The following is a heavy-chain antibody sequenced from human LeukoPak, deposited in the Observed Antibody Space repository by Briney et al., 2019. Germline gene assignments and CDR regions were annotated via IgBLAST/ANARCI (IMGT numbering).Heavy chain of an antibody. D-gene: IGHD3-22*01. J-gene: IGHJ3*02. CDR2: IYYNGNT. CDR3: VRGNYDNRGYSNAFDI. CDR1: GASISSSY. Sequence: SGTLSLTCTVSGASISSSYWSWIRQPPGKGLEWIGYIYYNGNTNSNPCLKSRVTISADTSKNQFSLNLSSVTAADTAVYYCVRGNYDNRGYSNAFDIWGQGAMVTVSS. V-gene: IGHV4-59*01.